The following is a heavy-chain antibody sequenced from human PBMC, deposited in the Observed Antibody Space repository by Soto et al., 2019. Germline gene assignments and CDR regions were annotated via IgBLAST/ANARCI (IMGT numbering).Heavy chain of an antibody. J-gene: IGHJ6*04. V-gene: IGHV1-8*01. CDR1: GYTFTSYD. CDR2: MNPNSGNT. D-gene: IGHD3-3*01. Sequence: ASVKVSCKASGYTFTSYDINWVRQATGQGLEWMGWMNPNSGNTGYAQKFQGRVTMTRNTSISTAYMELSSLRSEDTAVYYCARGGDFWSGYYKSDCYYYGMDVWGKGTTVTVSS. CDR3: ARGGDFWSGYYKSDCYYYGMDV.